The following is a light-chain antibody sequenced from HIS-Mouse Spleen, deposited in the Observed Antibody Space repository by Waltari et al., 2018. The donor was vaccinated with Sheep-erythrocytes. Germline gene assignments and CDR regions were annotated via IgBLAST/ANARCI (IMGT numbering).Light chain of an antibody. V-gene: IGKV2-30*02. CDR2: KVS. CDR1: QSLVHSDGNTY. Sequence: DVVMTQSPLSLPVTLGQPASISCRSSQSLVHSDGNTYLNWFQQRPGQSPRRLIYKVSNRDAGVPDVFSGSGSGTDFTLKISRVEAEDVGVYYCMQGTFGQGTKLEIK. CDR3: MQGT. J-gene: IGKJ2*01.